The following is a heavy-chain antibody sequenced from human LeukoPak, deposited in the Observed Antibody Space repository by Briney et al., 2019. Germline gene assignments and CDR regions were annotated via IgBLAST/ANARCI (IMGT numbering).Heavy chain of an antibody. CDR2: IYTSGST. D-gene: IGHD3-16*01. CDR3: ARESGSYLWRSWLNP. CDR1: GDSISSYY. V-gene: IGHV4-4*07. J-gene: IGHJ5*02. Sequence: PSETLSLTCTVSGDSISSYYWSWIRQPAGKGLEWIGRIYTSGSTNYNPSLKSRVTISVDTSKNQFSLKLNSVTAADTAVYYCARESGSYLWRSWLNPWGQGTLVTVSS.